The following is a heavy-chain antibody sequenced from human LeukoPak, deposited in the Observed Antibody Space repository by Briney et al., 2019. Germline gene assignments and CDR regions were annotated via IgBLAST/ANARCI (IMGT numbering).Heavy chain of an antibody. V-gene: IGHV4-59*01. Sequence: SETLSLTCTVYGGSISSYYWSWIRQPPGKGLEWIGYIYYSGSTNYNPSLKSRVTISVDTSKNQFSLKLSSVTAADTAVYYCARDLFSQTGNGINWGQGTLVTVSS. J-gene: IGHJ4*02. CDR3: ARDLFSQTGNGIN. CDR1: GGSISSYY. CDR2: IYYSGST. D-gene: IGHD1-1*01.